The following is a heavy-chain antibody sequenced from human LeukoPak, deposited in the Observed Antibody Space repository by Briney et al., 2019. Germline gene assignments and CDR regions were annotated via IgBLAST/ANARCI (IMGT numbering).Heavy chain of an antibody. D-gene: IGHD2-15*01. CDR1: GGSFSGYY. V-gene: IGHV4-34*01. CDR3: ARFPCSGDSCYSGIRAFDI. J-gene: IGHJ3*02. Sequence: SETLSLTCAVYGGSFSGYYWNWIRQSPGKGLEWIGEINHSGTTNYIASLKSRVTISVDTSKKQFSLKLSSVTAADTAVYYCARFPCSGDSCYSGIRAFDIWGQGTTVTVSS. CDR2: INHSGTT.